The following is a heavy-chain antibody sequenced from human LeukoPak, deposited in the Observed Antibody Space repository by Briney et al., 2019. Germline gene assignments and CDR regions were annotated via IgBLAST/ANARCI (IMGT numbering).Heavy chain of an antibody. CDR1: GGSISSSSYY. D-gene: IGHD3-10*01. CDR2: IYYSGST. V-gene: IGHV4-39*01. Sequence: SETLSLTCTVSGGSISSSSYYWGWIRQPPGKGLEWIGSIYYSGSTYYNPSLKSRVTISVDTSKNQFSLKLSSVTAADTAVYYCARRRFGESSVDYWGQGTLVTVSS. J-gene: IGHJ4*02. CDR3: ARRRFGESSVDY.